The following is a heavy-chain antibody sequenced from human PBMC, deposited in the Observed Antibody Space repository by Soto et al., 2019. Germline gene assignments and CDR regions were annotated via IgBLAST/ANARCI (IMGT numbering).Heavy chain of an antibody. CDR2: ISGSGGST. CDR1: GFTFSSYA. CDR3: AKGGDEYYYDSSGYYYRPIEAFDI. V-gene: IGHV3-23*01. Sequence: GGSLRLSCAASGFTFSSYAMSWVRQAPGKGLEWVSAISGSGGSTYYADSVKGRFTISRDNSKNTLYLQMNSLRAEDTAVYYCAKGGDEYYYDSSGYYYRPIEAFDIWGQGTMVTVSS. J-gene: IGHJ3*02. D-gene: IGHD3-22*01.